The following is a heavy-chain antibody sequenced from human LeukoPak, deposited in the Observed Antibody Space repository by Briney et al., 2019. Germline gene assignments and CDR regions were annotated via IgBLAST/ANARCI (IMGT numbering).Heavy chain of an antibody. J-gene: IGHJ5*02. CDR2: ISSSGSTI. Sequence: GGSLRLSCAASGFTVSSNYMSWVRQAPGKGLEWVSYISSSGSTIYYADSVKGRFAISRDNAKNSLYLQMNSLRAEDTAVYYCARGYSYGNWFDPWGQGTLVTVSS. V-gene: IGHV3-11*01. CDR1: GFTVSSNY. CDR3: ARGYSYGNWFDP. D-gene: IGHD5-18*01.